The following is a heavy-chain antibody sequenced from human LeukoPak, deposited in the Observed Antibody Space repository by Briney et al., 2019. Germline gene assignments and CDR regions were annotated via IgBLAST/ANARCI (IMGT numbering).Heavy chain of an antibody. CDR2: MNPNSGST. J-gene: IGHJ4*02. CDR1: GYTFTSYD. CDR3: ARGRSTGYPYYFEY. Sequence: ASVKVSCKASGYTFTSYDINWVRQATGQGLEWMGWMNPNSGSTGYAQKFQGRVTITRNTSISTAYMELSGLRSEDTTVYYCARGRSTGYPYYFEYWGQGTLVTVSS. V-gene: IGHV1-8*03. D-gene: IGHD5-12*01.